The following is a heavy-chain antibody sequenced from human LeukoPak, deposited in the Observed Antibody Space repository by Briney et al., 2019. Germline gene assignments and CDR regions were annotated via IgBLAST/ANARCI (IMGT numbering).Heavy chain of an antibody. CDR3: ARDVGASAPDAFDT. CDR1: GFTFSTYN. V-gene: IGHV3-21*01. CDR2: VSSSSNYI. Sequence: GGSLRLSCAASGFTFSTYNVNWVRQAPGKGLEWVSSVSSSSNYIYYADSVKGRFTISRDNAKNSLYLQMNSLRAEDTDVYYCARDVGASAPDAFDTWGQGTMVTVSS. J-gene: IGHJ3*02. D-gene: IGHD1-26*01.